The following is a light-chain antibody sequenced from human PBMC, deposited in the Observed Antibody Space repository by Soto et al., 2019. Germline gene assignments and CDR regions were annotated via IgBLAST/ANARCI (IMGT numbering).Light chain of an antibody. CDR1: QSVRNN. J-gene: IGKJ4*01. CDR3: QQYKTWPLT. V-gene: IGKV3-15*01. Sequence: EVVMTQSPVTLSVSPGDRATLSCRASQSVRNNLAWYQQKPGQAPRLLIFDTSARATDIPVRFTGGGSGTEFTLTISCLQSEDSAVYYCQQYKTWPLTFGGGTKVEIK. CDR2: DTS.